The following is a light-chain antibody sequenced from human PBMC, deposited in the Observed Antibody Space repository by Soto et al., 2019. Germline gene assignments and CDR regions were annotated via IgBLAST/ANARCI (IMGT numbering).Light chain of an antibody. V-gene: IGKV3-11*01. CDR2: DAS. CDR1: QSVSSY. CDR3: QQYGGSAPWT. J-gene: IGKJ1*01. Sequence: EIVLTQSPATLSLSPGERATLSCRASQSVSSYLAWYQQKPGQAPRLLIYDASNRATGIPARFSGSGSGTDFTLTISSLEPEDFAVYYCQQYGGSAPWTFGPGTKVDMK.